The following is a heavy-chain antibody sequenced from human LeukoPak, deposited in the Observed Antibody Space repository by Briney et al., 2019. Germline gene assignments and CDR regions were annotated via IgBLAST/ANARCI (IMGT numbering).Heavy chain of an antibody. D-gene: IGHD4-23*01. V-gene: IGHV4-59*12. CDR2: IYYSGST. CDR1: GGSISNYY. CDR3: ARDSRGNSGEDY. Sequence: SETLSLTCTVSGGSISNYYWSWIRQPPGEGLEWIGYIYYSGSTNYNPSLKSRVTISVDTSKNQFSLKLSSVTAADTAVYYCARDSRGNSGEDYWGQGTLVTVSS. J-gene: IGHJ4*02.